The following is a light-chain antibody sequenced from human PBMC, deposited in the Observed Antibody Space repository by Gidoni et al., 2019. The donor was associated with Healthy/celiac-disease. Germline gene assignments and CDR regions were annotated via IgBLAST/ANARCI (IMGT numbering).Light chain of an antibody. CDR1: QSISSY. Sequence: DIQMTQSPSSLSASVGDRVTITCRASQSISSYLNWYQQKPGKAPKLLIYAASSLQSGVPSRFSGSGSGTDFTLTISSLQPEDFATYDCQQSYSTSLTFXGXTKVEIK. J-gene: IGKJ4*01. CDR3: QQSYSTSLT. V-gene: IGKV1-39*01. CDR2: AAS.